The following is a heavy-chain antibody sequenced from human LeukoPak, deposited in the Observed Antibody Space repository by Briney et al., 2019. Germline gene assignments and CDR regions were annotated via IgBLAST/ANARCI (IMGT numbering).Heavy chain of an antibody. CDR2: IIPIFGTA. CDR3: ARVRVIGSWLYNWFDP. D-gene: IGHD6-13*01. J-gene: IGHJ5*02. CDR1: GGTFSSYA. Sequence: GASVKVSCKASGGTFSSYAISWVRQAPGQGLEWMGGIIPIFGTANYAQKFQGRVTITADKSTSTAYMELSSLRSEDTAVYYCARVRVIGSWLYNWFDPWGQGTLVTVSS. V-gene: IGHV1-69*06.